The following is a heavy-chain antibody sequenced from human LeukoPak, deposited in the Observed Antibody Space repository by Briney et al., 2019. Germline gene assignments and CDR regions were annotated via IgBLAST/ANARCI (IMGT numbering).Heavy chain of an antibody. J-gene: IGHJ4*02. CDR3: ARGEGDY. CDR1: GFTVSSNY. Sequence: GGSLRLSCAAPGFTVSSNYMSWVRQAPGKGLEWVSVIYSGGSTYYADSVKGRFTISRDNSKNTLYLQMNSLRAEDTAVYYCARGEGDYWGQGTLVTVSS. V-gene: IGHV3-53*01. D-gene: IGHD1-26*01. CDR2: IYSGGST.